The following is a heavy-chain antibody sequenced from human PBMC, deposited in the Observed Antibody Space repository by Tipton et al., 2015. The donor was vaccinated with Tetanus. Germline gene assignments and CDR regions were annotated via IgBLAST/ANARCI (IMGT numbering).Heavy chain of an antibody. CDR1: GFVLDDYT. CDR3: VKEKSGYYDSSSYYRYFDY. D-gene: IGHD3-22*01. J-gene: IGHJ4*02. CDR2: ITWRSSSS. Sequence: SLRLSCAASGFVLDDYTMHWVRQAPGQGLEWVSMITWRSSSSTYVDSVKGRFTISRDNSKNSLLLQMNSLGVEDTAVYYCVKEKSGYYDSSSYYRYFDYWGQGTLVTVSS. V-gene: IGHV3-43*01.